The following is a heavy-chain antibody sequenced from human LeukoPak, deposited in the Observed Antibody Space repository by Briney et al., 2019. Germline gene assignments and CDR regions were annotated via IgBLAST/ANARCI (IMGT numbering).Heavy chain of an antibody. V-gene: IGHV4-59*01. CDR1: GGSISRDN. D-gene: IGHD3-22*01. Sequence: SETLSLTCTVSGGSISRDNRSWVRHPPGKGLERSGDIYNSGTINYNPSLNRRLTISVDTSNNQFSLKLISVTAADSAVYYCARSPSYYDSSGYYSARAFDIWGQGTMVTVSS. CDR3: ARSPSYYDSSGYYSARAFDI. CDR2: IYNSGTI. J-gene: IGHJ3*02.